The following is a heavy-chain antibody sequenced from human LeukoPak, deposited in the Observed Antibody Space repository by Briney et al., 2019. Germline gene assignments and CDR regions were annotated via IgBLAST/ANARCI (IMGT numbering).Heavy chain of an antibody. CDR3: ARKYYYDSSGFIHWGGNWFDP. CDR2: IYHSGST. J-gene: IGHJ5*02. Sequence: SETLSLTCTVSGYSISSGYYWGWIRQPPGKGLEWIGSIYHSGSTYYNPSLKSRVTISVDTSKNQFSLKLSSVTAADTAVYYCARKYYYDSSGFIHWGGNWFDPWGQGTLVTVSS. CDR1: GYSISSGYY. D-gene: IGHD3-22*01. V-gene: IGHV4-38-2*02.